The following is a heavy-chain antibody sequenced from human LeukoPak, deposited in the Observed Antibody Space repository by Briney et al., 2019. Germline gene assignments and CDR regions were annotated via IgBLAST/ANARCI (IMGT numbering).Heavy chain of an antibody. V-gene: IGHV3-48*01. CDR1: GFTFSSYS. J-gene: IGHJ4*02. D-gene: IGHD2-2*01. CDR3: ARDSTVVVPAAISFDY. CDR2: ISSSSSTI. Sequence: GGSLRLSCAASGFTFSSYSMNWVRRAPGKGLEGVSYISSSSSTIYYADSVKGRFTISRDNAENSLYLQMNSLRAEDTAVYYCARDSTVVVPAAISFDYWGQGTLVTVSS.